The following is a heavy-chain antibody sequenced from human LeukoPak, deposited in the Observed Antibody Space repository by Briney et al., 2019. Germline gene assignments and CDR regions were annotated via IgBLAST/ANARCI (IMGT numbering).Heavy chain of an antibody. CDR2: LRSSATNT. CDR3: AKGSLVGATMAAFDI. D-gene: IGHD1-26*01. CDR1: GFTFSTYA. V-gene: IGHV3-23*01. Sequence: PGGSLRRSCVASGFTFSTYAWTWLRQAPGKGLEGVSTLRSSATNTYYADSVTGRFTISRDSPKNTLYLQMISLRAEDTAIYFCAKGSLVGATMAAFDIWGQGTMVTVSS. J-gene: IGHJ3*02.